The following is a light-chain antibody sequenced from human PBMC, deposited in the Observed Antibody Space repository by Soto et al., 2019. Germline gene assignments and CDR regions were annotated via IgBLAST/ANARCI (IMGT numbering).Light chain of an antibody. Sequence: DIVMTQSPDSLAVSLGERATINCKSSQSVLYSSNNNNYIAWYQQKPGQPPKLIIYWASTRESGVPDRFSGSGSGTDFTLTISSLLAEDVAIYYCQQYYDTPSTFGQGTKVDIK. V-gene: IGKV4-1*01. CDR1: QSVLYSSNNNNY. CDR3: QQYYDTPST. CDR2: WAS. J-gene: IGKJ1*01.